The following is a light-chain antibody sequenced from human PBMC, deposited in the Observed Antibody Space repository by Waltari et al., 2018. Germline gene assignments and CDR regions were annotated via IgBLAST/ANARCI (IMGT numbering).Light chain of an antibody. J-gene: IGKJ1*01. CDR3: HQRSNWPWT. Sequence: EIVLTQSPATLSLSPGERATLSCRASQSVSSYLAWYQQQPGQAPRLLMYEASNRATGIPARFSGSGSGTEFTLTISSLEPEDFAVYYCHQRSNWPWTFGQGTKVEIK. CDR1: QSVSSY. V-gene: IGKV3-11*01. CDR2: EAS.